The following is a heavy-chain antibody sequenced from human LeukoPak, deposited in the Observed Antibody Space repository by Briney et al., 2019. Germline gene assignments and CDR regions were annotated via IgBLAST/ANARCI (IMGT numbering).Heavy chain of an antibody. Sequence: ASVKVSFKASGYTFTDYYMHWVRQAPGQGREGMGWINPNSGGTNYAQKFQGRVTMTRDTSISTAYMELSRLRSDDTAVYYCARDLRVLHDDWGQGTLVTVSS. CDR2: INPNSGGT. J-gene: IGHJ4*02. CDR1: GYTFTDYY. CDR3: ARDLRVLHDD. V-gene: IGHV1-2*02. D-gene: IGHD2-15*01.